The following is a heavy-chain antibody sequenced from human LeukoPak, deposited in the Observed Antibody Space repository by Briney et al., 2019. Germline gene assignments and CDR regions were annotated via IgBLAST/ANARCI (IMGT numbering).Heavy chain of an antibody. Sequence: PSETLSLTCTVSGGSISSYYWSWIRQPPGKGPEWIGYIYYSGSTNYNPSLKSRVTISVGTSKNQFSLKLSSVTAADTAVYYCARAAADYYDSSGYYSFFFDYWGQGTLVTVPS. J-gene: IGHJ4*02. CDR1: GGSISSYY. CDR3: ARAAADYYDSSGYYSFFFDY. D-gene: IGHD3-22*01. CDR2: IYYSGST. V-gene: IGHV4-59*08.